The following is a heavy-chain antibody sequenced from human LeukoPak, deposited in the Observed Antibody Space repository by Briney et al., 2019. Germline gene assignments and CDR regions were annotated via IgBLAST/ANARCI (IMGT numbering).Heavy chain of an antibody. CDR2: IYHSGST. Sequence: PSETLSLTSTVSGYSISSGYYWGWIRQPPGKGLEWIGSIYHSGSTYYNPSLKSRVTISVDTSKNQFSLKLSSVTAADTAVYYCARSQWSTLNYYFDYWGQGTLVTVSS. CDR1: GYSISSGYY. CDR3: ARSQWSTLNYYFDY. V-gene: IGHV4-38-2*02. J-gene: IGHJ4*02. D-gene: IGHD2-2*01.